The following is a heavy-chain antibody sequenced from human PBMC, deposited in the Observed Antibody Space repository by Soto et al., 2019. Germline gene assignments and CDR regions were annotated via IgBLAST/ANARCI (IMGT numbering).Heavy chain of an antibody. CDR3: ARANSGDDDEFVY. D-gene: IGHD5-12*01. J-gene: IGHJ4*02. CDR2: TNPNSGVT. Sequence: QVQLVQSGAEVKKPGASVKVSCKTSGYTFIGFYIHWVRQAPGQGLEWMGWTNPNSGVTDYAQKFQGRVTMNRDTSISSAYMELSRLRSDDTAVYYCARANSGDDDEFVYWGQGTPVTVSS. V-gene: IGHV1-2*02. CDR1: GYTFIGFY.